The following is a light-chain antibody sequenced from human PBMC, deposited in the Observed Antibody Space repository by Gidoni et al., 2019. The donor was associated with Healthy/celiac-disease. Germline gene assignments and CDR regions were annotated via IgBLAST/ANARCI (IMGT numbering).Light chain of an antibody. CDR2: KAS. CDR1: QSISSW. V-gene: IGKV1-5*03. J-gene: IGKJ1*01. CDR3: QQLWT. Sequence: DIQMTQSPSTLSASVGDRVTITCRASQSISSWLAWYQQKPGKAPKLLIYKASSLESGVPSRFSGSGSGTEFTLTISSLQPDDFATYYCQQLWTFGQXTKVEIK.